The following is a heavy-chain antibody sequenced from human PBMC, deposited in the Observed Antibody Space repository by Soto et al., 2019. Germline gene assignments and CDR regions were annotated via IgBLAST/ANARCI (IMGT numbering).Heavy chain of an antibody. CDR1: GFTFSSYG. V-gene: IGHV3-64D*08. Sequence: GGSLRLSCSASGFTFSSYGMYWVRQAPGKGLEYVADISSNGGSTYYADSVKDRFTISRDNSKNTLYLQMSSLRDEDTAVFYCVKDKGATIKKVTMDVWGQGATVTVSS. CDR3: VKDKGATIKKVTMDV. CDR2: ISSNGGST. D-gene: IGHD2-21*02. J-gene: IGHJ6*02.